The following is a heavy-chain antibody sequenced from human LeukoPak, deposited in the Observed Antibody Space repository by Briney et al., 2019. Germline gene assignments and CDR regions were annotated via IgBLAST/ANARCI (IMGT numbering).Heavy chain of an antibody. CDR2: IRSDGKYK. D-gene: IGHD1-26*01. Sequence: GGSLRLSCAASGFTFSTYGMHWVRQAPGKGLEWVAYIRSDGKYKPYADSVKGRFTISKDNSKNTMYLQMSSLRIDNTAVYYGATEGGSSDAFAVGSEGTKVTV. J-gene: IGHJ3*01. V-gene: IGHV3-30*02. CDR1: GFTFSTYG. CDR3: ATEGGSSDAFAV.